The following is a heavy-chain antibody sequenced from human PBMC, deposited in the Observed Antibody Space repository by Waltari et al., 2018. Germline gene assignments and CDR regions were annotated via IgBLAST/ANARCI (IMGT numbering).Heavy chain of an antibody. J-gene: IGHJ4*02. Sequence: EVQLVESGGGLVQPGGSLRLSCAASGFTFSSYAMHCVRQAPGKGLEYVSAISSNGGSTYYADSVKGRFTISRDNSKNTLYLQMGSLRAEDMAVYYCARGYSSGYEDYWGQGTLVTVSS. CDR3: ARGYSSGYEDY. V-gene: IGHV3-64*07. D-gene: IGHD3-22*01. CDR1: GFTFSSYA. CDR2: ISSNGGST.